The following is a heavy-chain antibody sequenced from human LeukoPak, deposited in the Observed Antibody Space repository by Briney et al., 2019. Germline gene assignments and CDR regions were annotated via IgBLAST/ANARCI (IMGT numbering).Heavy chain of an antibody. CDR1: GFTFSSYG. V-gene: IGHV3-30*02. J-gene: IGHJ4*02. D-gene: IGHD4-11*01. CDR2: IRYDSSDK. CDR3: ARASISATNSNDFDY. Sequence: GGSLRLSCAASGFTFSSYGMHWVRQAPGKGLEWVAFIRYDSSDKYNADSVKGRFTISRDNSKNTLYLQMDGLRAEDTAIYYCARASISATNSNDFDYWGQGTLVTVSS.